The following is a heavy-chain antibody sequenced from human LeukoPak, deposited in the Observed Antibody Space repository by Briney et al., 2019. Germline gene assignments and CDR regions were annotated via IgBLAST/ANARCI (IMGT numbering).Heavy chain of an antibody. CDR1: GFTFDDYA. D-gene: IGHD6-13*01. CDR2: ISWNSGSI. V-gene: IGHV3-9*01. CDR3: AKELYSSSWYNWFDP. Sequence: PGGSLRLSCAASGFTFDDYAMHWVRQAPGKGLEWVSGISWNSGSIGYADSVKGRFTISRDNAKNSLYLQVNSLRAEDTALYYCAKELYSSSWYNWFDPWGQGTLVTVSS. J-gene: IGHJ5*02.